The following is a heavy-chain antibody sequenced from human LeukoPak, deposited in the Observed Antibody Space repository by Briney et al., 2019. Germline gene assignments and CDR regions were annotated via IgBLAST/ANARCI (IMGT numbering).Heavy chain of an antibody. CDR3: LGYCSSTSCYVLAEDV. D-gene: IGHD2-2*01. J-gene: IGHJ6*02. CDR1: GYSISSYY. CDR2: IYTSGST. Sequence: SETLSLICTVSGYSISSYYCSWLRQPAGEGLEWIERIYTSGSTNYNPSLKSRVTMSVDTSKNQFSLKLSSVTAADTAVYYCLGYCSSTSCYVLAEDVWGQGTTVTVSS. V-gene: IGHV4-4*07.